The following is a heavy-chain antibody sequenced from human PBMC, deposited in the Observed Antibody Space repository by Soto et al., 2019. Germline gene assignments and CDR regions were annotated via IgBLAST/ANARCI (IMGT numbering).Heavy chain of an antibody. D-gene: IGHD3-3*01. Sequence: GGSLRLSCVASGFTFENYAMSWVRQAPGKGLEWVSAISGSGGTTYYSDSVKGRFTISRDNSKNTVYLQMNDLRVEDAAEYFCAKDSWAIFGVPAGEYYAMDVWGQGTTVTVS. CDR2: ISGSGGTT. J-gene: IGHJ6*02. CDR3: AKDSWAIFGVPAGEYYAMDV. V-gene: IGHV3-23*01. CDR1: GFTFENYA.